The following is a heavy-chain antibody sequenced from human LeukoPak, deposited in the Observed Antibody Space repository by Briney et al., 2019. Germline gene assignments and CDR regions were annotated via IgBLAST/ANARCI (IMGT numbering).Heavy chain of an antibody. Sequence: SETLSLTCAVSGAFITNSHWWSWARQPPGKGLEWIGYIYYSGSTNYNPSLKSRVTISVDTSKNQFSLKLSSVTAADTAVYYCARHSQSNGPWNSWGQGTLVTVSS. CDR1: GAFITNSHW. D-gene: IGHD2-8*01. V-gene: IGHV4-59*08. CDR3: ARHSQSNGPWNS. CDR2: IYYSGST. J-gene: IGHJ4*02.